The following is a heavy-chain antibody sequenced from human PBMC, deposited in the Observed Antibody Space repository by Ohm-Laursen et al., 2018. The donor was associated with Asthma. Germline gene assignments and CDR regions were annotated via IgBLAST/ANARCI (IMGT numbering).Heavy chain of an antibody. D-gene: IGHD3-10*01. V-gene: IGHV3-53*01. CDR3: ARDLYFGSGSVD. CDR2: IYSGGST. J-gene: IGHJ4*02. CDR1: GFTFSSYA. Sequence: SLRLSCTASGFTFSSYAMSWVRQAPGKGLEWVSVIYSGGSTYYADSVKGRFTISRDNSKNTLYLQMNSLRAEDTAVYYCARDLYFGSGSVDWGQGTLVTVSS.